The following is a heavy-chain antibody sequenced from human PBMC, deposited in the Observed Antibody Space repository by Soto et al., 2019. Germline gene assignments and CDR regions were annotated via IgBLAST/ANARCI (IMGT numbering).Heavy chain of an antibody. CDR1: GGSIRSYC. Sequence: SDTLSLTCTVSGGSIRSYCWRWIRQTTRKGLEWIGYIYYSGSTNYNPSLKSRVTISVDTSKNQFSLKLSSVTAADTAVYYCARDKESSSWYLPRGSWFDPWGQGTLVTVSS. J-gene: IGHJ5*02. D-gene: IGHD6-13*01. CDR2: IYYSGST. V-gene: IGHV4-59*01. CDR3: ARDKESSSWYLPRGSWFDP.